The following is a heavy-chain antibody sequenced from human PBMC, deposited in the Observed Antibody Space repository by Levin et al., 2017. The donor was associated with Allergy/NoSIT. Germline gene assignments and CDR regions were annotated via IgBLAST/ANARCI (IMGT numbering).Heavy chain of an antibody. Sequence: SETLSLTCAVYGGSFSGYYWSWIRQPPGKGLEWIGEINHSGSTNYNPSLKSRVTISVDTSKNQFSLKLSSVTAADTAVYYCARLRTGSYYYYYYGMDVWGQGTTVTVSS. CDR2: INHSGST. V-gene: IGHV4-34*01. J-gene: IGHJ6*02. CDR3: ARLRTGSYYYYYYGMDV. D-gene: IGHD4-17*01. CDR1: GGSFSGYY.